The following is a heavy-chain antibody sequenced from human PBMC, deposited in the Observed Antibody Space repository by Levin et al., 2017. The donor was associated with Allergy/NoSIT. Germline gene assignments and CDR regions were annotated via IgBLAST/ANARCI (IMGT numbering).Heavy chain of an antibody. CDR2: ITDSGRT. CDR3: AKEMTRVIPVFAS. D-gene: IGHD4-17*01. CDR1: GFTFSSFA. V-gene: IGHV3-23*01. Sequence: GGSLRLSCAVSGFTFSSFAMSWVRQAPGKGPEWVSAITDSGRTYYADSVKGRFTVSRDNSKNTLYLQMNSLRTDDTAIYYCAKEMTRVIPVFASWGQGTLVTVSS. J-gene: IGHJ4*02.